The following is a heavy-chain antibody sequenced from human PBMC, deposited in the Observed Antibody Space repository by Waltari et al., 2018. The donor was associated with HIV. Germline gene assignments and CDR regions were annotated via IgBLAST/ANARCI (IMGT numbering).Heavy chain of an antibody. V-gene: IGHV3-7*01. Sequence: EVQLVESGGGLVQPGGSLRLSCAASGFTFSSYWMSWVGQAPGRGRGGMANRKEEGREKYYVASMKSRVTISSDNGKNSLYRQLNSLRAEDTAVYYCARDPAGYNSGWYNIYYYGMDVWGQGTTVTVSS. D-gene: IGHD6-19*01. J-gene: IGHJ6*02. CDR2: RKEEGREK. CDR1: GFTFSSYW. CDR3: ARDPAGYNSGWYNIYYYGMDV.